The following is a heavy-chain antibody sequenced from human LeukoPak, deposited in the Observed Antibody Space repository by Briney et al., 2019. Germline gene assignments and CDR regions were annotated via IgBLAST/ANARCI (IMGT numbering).Heavy chain of an antibody. D-gene: IGHD2/OR15-2a*01. V-gene: IGHV4-30-2*01. CDR2: MYYRGST. CDR1: GGSITSGDYY. CDR3: ARHSFPGVYYYYGMDV. J-gene: IGHJ6*02. Sequence: SQTLSLTCTVSGGSITSGDYYWGWIRQPPGEGLEWIGYMYYRGSTYYNPSLKSRVTISVDWSKNQFSLNVSSVTAADTAVYYCARHSFPGVYYYYGMDVWGQGTTVTVSS.